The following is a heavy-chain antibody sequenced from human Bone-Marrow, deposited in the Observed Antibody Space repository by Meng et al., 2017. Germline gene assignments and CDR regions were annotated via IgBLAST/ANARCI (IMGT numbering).Heavy chain of an antibody. V-gene: IGHV4-61*01. CDR1: GGSVSSGPYY. CDR3: ARDNMGSIDY. CDR2: KFHDGTT. Sequence: QVQLPESGPRLVRPSETLSLTCTVSGGSVSSGPYYWTWVRQPPGKGLEWIGYKFHDGTTNYNPSLKSRVTMSVDASKKQFSLNLSSVTAADTAVYYCARDNMGSIDYWGQGTLVTVSS. J-gene: IGHJ4*02. D-gene: IGHD1-26*01.